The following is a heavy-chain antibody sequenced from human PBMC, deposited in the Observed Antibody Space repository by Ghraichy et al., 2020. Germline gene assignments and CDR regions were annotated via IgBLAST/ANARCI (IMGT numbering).Heavy chain of an antibody. V-gene: IGHV4-59*01. Sequence: SQTLSLTCTVSGGSISSYYWSWIRQPPGKGLEWIGYIYYSGSTNYNPSLKSRVTISVDTSKNQFSLKLSSVTAADTAVYYCWAGGDYFDYWGQGTLVTVSS. CDR3: WAGGDYFDY. D-gene: IGHD2-8*02. CDR1: GGSISSYY. CDR2: IYYSGST. J-gene: IGHJ4*02.